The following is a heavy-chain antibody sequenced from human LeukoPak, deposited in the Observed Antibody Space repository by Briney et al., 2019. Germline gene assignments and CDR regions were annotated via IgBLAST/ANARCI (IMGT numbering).Heavy chain of an antibody. CDR1: GGTFSSYA. D-gene: IGHD6-13*01. Sequence: ASVKVSCKASGGTFSSYAISWVRQAPGQGLEWMGWINAGNGNTKYSQEFQGRVTITRDTSASTAYMELSRLRSDDTAVYYCARARYSSPPDYWGQGTLVTVSS. V-gene: IGHV1-3*01. CDR3: ARARYSSPPDY. J-gene: IGHJ4*02. CDR2: INAGNGNT.